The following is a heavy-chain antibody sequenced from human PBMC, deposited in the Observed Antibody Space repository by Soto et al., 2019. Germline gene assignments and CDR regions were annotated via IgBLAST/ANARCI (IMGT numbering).Heavy chain of an antibody. CDR3: VQSRGGGDCLEIYSPSAYNGLDV. J-gene: IGHJ6*01. CDR1: GLSLRTTGVG. D-gene: IGHD2-21*02. V-gene: IGHV2-5*02. CDR2: LYWDDDK. Sequence: QVTLKESGPTLVKPTQTLTLTCTVSGLSLRTTGVGVGWVRQPPGKALEWLALLYWDDDKRYSPSLRSRLTIAKDISEQQVVLTMTNMDTVDTATYYCVQSRGGGDCLEIYSPSAYNGLDVWGQGTTVTVSS.